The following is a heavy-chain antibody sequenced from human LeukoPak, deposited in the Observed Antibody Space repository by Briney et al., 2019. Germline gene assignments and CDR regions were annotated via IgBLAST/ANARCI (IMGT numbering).Heavy chain of an antibody. CDR1: GGSISSYY. CDR2: IYYSGST. J-gene: IGHJ4*02. D-gene: IGHD2-21*02. V-gene: IGHV4-59*12. CDR3: ARGPYCGGDCYSYFDY. Sequence: SETLSLTCTVSGGSISSYYWSWIRQPPGKGLEWIGYIYYSGSTNYNPSLKSRVTISVDTSKNQFSLKLGSVTAADTAVYYCARGPYCGGDCYSYFDYWGQGTLVTVSS.